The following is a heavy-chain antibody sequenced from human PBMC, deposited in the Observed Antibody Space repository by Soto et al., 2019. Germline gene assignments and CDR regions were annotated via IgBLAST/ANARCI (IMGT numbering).Heavy chain of an antibody. CDR3: AKDLGNSYFDY. Sequence: SETLSLTCSVSGGSITNSYWGWIRQPAGKGLEWIGRIYSSGSTNYNPSLKSRVTMSVDTSKNQFSLKLTSVTAADTAIYYCAKDLGNSYFDYWGQGTLVTVSS. CDR2: IYSSGST. CDR1: GGSITNSY. J-gene: IGHJ4*02. V-gene: IGHV4-4*07. D-gene: IGHD3-16*01.